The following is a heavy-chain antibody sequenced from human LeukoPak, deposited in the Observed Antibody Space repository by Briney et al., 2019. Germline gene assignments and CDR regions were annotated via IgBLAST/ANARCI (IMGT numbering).Heavy chain of an antibody. CDR2: INYSGST. CDR3: ARTISVWHYFDY. D-gene: IGHD6-25*01. Sequence: SETLSLTCSVSGDSVSPYYWSWIRQPPGKGLEWIGYINYSGSTDYNPSLKSRVTISVDTSKNQFPLKLSSVTAADTAVFYCARTISVWHYFDYWGQGTLVTVSS. V-gene: IGHV4-59*08. J-gene: IGHJ4*02. CDR1: GDSVSPYY.